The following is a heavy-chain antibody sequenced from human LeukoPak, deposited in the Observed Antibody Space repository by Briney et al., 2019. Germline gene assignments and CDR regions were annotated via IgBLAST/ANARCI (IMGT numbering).Heavy chain of an antibody. J-gene: IGHJ5*02. CDR2: ISGSGGST. Sequence: PGGSLRLSCAASGFTFSDYWMHWVRQVPGKGLEWVSAISGSGGSTYYADSVKGRFTISRDNSKNTLYLQMNSLRAEDTAVYYCAKDQAIFGVVLSWGQGTLVTVSS. CDR1: GFTFSDYW. D-gene: IGHD3-3*01. CDR3: AKDQAIFGVVLS. V-gene: IGHV3-23*01.